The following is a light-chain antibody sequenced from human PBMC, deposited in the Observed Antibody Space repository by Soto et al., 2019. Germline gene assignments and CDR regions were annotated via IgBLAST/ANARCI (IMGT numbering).Light chain of an antibody. CDR3: QQYQSLPFT. CDR1: QDISDY. J-gene: IGKJ3*01. CDR2: DAS. Sequence: DIQMTQSPSSLSASVGDRVTITCQASQDISDYLNWYHQKPGKAPKFLIYDASYLETGVPSRFSGSGPGTDFTFTISSLQPEDIGTYYCQQYQSLPFTFGPGTTVDIK. V-gene: IGKV1-33*01.